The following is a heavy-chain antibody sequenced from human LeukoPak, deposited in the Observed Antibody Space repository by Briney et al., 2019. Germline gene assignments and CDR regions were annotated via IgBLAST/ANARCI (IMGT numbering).Heavy chain of an antibody. J-gene: IGHJ5*02. CDR3: TRENYVPDS. V-gene: IGHV3-7*03. CDR2: ISNGGGAT. D-gene: IGHD3-10*02. Sequence: GGSLRLSCVASGYTFSPYWMSWVRQIPGKGLEWVASISNGGGATYYVDSVRGRFTISRDDAKNFLFLQMNGLRSDDTAVYYCTRENYVPDSWGQGTLVTVSS. CDR1: GYTFSPYW.